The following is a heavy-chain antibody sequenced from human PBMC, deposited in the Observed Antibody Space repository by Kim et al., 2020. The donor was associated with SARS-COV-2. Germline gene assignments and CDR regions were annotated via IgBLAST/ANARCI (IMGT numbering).Heavy chain of an antibody. D-gene: IGHD3-10*01. CDR3: ASGSQNYYGSGSNA. J-gene: IGHJ4*02. Sequence: GGSLRLSCAASGFTFSSYGMHWVRQAPGKGLEWVAVIWYDGSNKYYADSVKGRFTISRDNSKNTLYLQMNSLRAEDTAVYYCASGSQNYYGSGSNAWGQGTLVTVSS. CDR2: IWYDGSNK. CDR1: GFTFSSYG. V-gene: IGHV3-33*01.